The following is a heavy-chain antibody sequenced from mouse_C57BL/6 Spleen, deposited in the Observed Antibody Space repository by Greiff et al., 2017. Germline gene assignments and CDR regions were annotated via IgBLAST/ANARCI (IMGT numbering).Heavy chain of an antibody. CDR1: GYAFTNYL. Sequence: QVQLQQSGAELVRPGTSVKVSCKASGYAFTNYLIEWVKQRPGQGLEWIGVLNPGSGGTNYNEKFKGKATLTADKSSSTAYMQLSSLTSEDSAVYFCARSTGTGDYFDYWGQGTTLTVSS. CDR2: LNPGSGGT. V-gene: IGHV1-54*01. J-gene: IGHJ2*01. D-gene: IGHD4-1*02. CDR3: ARSTGTGDYFDY.